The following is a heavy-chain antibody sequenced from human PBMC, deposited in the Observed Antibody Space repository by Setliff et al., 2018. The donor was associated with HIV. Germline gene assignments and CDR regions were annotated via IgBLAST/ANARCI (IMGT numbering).Heavy chain of an antibody. CDR1: GGSISRGSYS. CDR3: ARLRQWLAFFDS. J-gene: IGHJ4*02. Sequence: PSETLSLTCTVSGGSISRGSYSWGWIRQPPGKGLEWIGSISYTGITNYNPSLKSRVTIAVDTSQNQLSLKLTSVTAADTAVYYCARLRQWLAFFDSWGQGTLVTVS. D-gene: IGHD6-19*01. CDR2: ISYTGIT. V-gene: IGHV4-39*01.